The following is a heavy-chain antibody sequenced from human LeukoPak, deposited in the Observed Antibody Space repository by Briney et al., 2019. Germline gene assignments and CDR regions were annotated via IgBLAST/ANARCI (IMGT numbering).Heavy chain of an antibody. CDR1: GGSFSGYY. V-gene: IGHV4-34*01. J-gene: IGHJ3*02. D-gene: IGHD6-25*01. Sequence: SETLSLTCAVYGGSFSGYYWSWIRQPPGKGLEWIGEINHSGSTNYNPSLKSRVTISVDTSKNQFSLKLSSVTAADTAVYYCARGLIYGYDVFDIWGKGKMVTVSS. CDR3: ARGLIYGYDVFDI. CDR2: INHSGST.